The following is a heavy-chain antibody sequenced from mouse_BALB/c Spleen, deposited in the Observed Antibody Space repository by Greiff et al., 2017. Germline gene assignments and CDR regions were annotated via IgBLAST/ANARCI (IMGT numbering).Heavy chain of an antibody. J-gene: IGHJ4*01. CDR2: ILPGSGST. CDR1: GYTFSSYW. CDR3: ARYGAMDY. Sequence: LKQSGASVKISCKATGYTFSSYWIEWVKQRPGHGLEWIGEILPGSGSTNYNEKFKGKATFTADTSSNTAYMQLSSLTSEDSAVYYCARYGAMDYWGQGTSVTVSS. V-gene: IGHV1-9*01. D-gene: IGHD1-2*01.